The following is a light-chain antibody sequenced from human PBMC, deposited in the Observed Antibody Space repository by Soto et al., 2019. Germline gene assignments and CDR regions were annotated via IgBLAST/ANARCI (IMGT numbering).Light chain of an antibody. CDR1: QDISNY. CDR3: QQYNDYSMYT. Sequence: DIQMTQSPSSLSASVGDRVTITCQASQDISNYLNWYQQKPGKAPKILIYKASSLQSGVPSRFSGSGSGTEFTLTISSLQPDDFATYYCQQYNDYSMYTFGQGTKVEIK. J-gene: IGKJ2*01. V-gene: IGKV1-16*01. CDR2: KAS.